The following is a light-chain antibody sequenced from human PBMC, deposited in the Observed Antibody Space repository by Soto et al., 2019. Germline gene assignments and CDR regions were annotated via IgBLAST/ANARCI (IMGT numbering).Light chain of an antibody. CDR1: STNIESNY. CDR2: SND. Sequence: QSVVTQPPSASGTPGQRVTISCSGSSTNIESNYVFWHQQRPGTAHKLLIYSNDQRPSGVPDRFSGSKSGTSASLAISGLRSEDEAEYYCATWDDSVSAVVFGGGTKLTVL. CDR3: ATWDDSVSAVV. V-gene: IGLV1-47*02. J-gene: IGLJ2*01.